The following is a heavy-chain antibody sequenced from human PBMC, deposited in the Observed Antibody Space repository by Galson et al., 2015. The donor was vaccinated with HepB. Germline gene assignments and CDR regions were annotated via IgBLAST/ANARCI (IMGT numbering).Heavy chain of an antibody. CDR1: GDSVSSNSAA. V-gene: IGHV6-1*01. D-gene: IGHD6-13*01. Sequence: CAVSGDSVSSNSAAWNWIRQSPSRGLEWLGRTYYRSKWYNDYAVSVKSRITINPDTSKNQFSLQLNSVTPEDTAVYYCARENSSSWYGGFDPWGQGTLVTVSS. CDR3: ARENSSSWYGGFDP. CDR2: TYYRSKWYN. J-gene: IGHJ5*02.